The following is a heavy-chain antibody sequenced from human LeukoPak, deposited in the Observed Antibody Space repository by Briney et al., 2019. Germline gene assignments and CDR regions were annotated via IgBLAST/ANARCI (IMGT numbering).Heavy chain of an antibody. CDR3: ARDSYCSTTSCHLDY. Sequence: SETLSLTCTVSGGSISGSSYFWGWIRQSPAKGLEWIGSISYSGITHYNPSLKSRVTMSVDTSRNQVSLNLDSVTAADTAVYYCARDSYCSTTSCHLDYWGQGILVTASS. D-gene: IGHD2-2*01. CDR2: ISYSGIT. J-gene: IGHJ4*02. V-gene: IGHV4-39*07. CDR1: GGSISGSSYF.